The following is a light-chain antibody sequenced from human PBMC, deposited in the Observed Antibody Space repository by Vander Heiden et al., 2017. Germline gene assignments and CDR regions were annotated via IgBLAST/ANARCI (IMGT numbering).Light chain of an antibody. Sequence: EIVMTQSPAPVSVSPGERATLSCRASQSVSGNLAWYQQKPGQAPRLLIYGASTRATGIPARFSGSGSGTEFTLTISSLQSEDFAVYYCQQYSNRPPWTFGQGTKVEIK. CDR2: GAS. V-gene: IGKV3-15*01. J-gene: IGKJ1*01. CDR3: QQYSNRPPWT. CDR1: QSVSGN.